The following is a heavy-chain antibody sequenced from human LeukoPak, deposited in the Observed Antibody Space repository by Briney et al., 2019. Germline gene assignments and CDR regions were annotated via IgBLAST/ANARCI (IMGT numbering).Heavy chain of an antibody. CDR3: ARAQYSSGWYSTIDY. V-gene: IGHV1-18*01. J-gene: IGHJ4*02. CDR2: ISAYNGNT. Sequence: ASVKVSCKASGYTFTSYGISWVRQAPGQGLEWMGWISAYNGNTNYAQKLQGRVTMTTDTSTSTAYMELRSLRYDDTAVYYCARAQYSSGWYSTIDYWGQGTLVTVSS. D-gene: IGHD6-19*01. CDR1: GYTFTSYG.